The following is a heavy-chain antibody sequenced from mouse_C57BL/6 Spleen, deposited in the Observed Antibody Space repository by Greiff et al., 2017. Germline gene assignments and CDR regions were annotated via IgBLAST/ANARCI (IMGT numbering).Heavy chain of an antibody. V-gene: IGHV1-80*01. CDR2: IYPGDGDT. D-gene: IGHD2-12*01. CDR3: ASRAYDSWFAY. J-gene: IGHJ3*01. CDR1: GYAFSSYW. Sequence: QVQLQQSGAELVKPGASVKISCKASGYAFSSYWMNWVKQRPGKGLEWIGKIYPGDGDTNYNGKFKGKATLTADKSSSTAYMQLSSLTSEDSAVYFCASRAYDSWFAYWGQGTLVTVSA.